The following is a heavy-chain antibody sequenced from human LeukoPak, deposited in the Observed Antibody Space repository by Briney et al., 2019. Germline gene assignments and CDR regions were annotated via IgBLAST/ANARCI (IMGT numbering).Heavy chain of an antibody. CDR2: IYTSGST. J-gene: IGHJ4*02. CDR3: ASSPYYYDSSGYYLFDY. D-gene: IGHD3-22*01. Sequence: PSETLSLTCTVSGGSISSGSYYWSWIRQPAGKGLEWIGRIYTSGSTNYNPSLKSRVTISVDTSKNQFSLKLSSVTAADTAVYYCASSPYYYDSSGYYLFDYWGQGTLVTVSS. V-gene: IGHV4-61*02. CDR1: GGSISSGSYY.